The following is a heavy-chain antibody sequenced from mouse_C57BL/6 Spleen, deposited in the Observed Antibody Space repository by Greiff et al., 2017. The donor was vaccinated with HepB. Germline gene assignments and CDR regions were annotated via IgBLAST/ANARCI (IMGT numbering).Heavy chain of an antibody. CDR1: GFTFSDYG. Sequence: EVQGVESGGGLVQPGGSLKLSCAASGFTFSDYGMAWVRQAPRKGPEWVAFISNLAYSIYYADTVTGRFTISRENAKNTLYLEMSSLRSEDTAMYYCARRDGSYWYFDVWGTGTTVTVSS. D-gene: IGHD2-3*01. CDR2: ISNLAYSI. J-gene: IGHJ1*03. V-gene: IGHV5-15*04. CDR3: ARRDGSYWYFDV.